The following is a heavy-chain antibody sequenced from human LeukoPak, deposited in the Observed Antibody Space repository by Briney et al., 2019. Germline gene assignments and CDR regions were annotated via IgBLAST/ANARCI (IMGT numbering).Heavy chain of an antibody. CDR3: ARQLDYYDKRDY. D-gene: IGHD3-22*01. CDR1: GYSFANYG. V-gene: IGHV5-10-1*01. J-gene: IGHJ4*02. CDR2: IESSDSYS. Sequence: GESLKISCKGSGYSFANYGISWVRQMPGKGLEWMGRIESSDSYSNYGPSFQGHVTISADRSISTAYLQWRSLKASDTAMYYCARQLDYYDKRDYWGQGTLVTVAS.